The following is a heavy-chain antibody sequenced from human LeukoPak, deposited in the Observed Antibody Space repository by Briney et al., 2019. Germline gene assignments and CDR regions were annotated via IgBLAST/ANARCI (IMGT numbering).Heavy chain of an antibody. CDR1: GGSFSSYY. J-gene: IGHJ4*02. Sequence: MPSETLSLTCAVYGGSFSSYYWSWIRQPPGKGLEWIGEINHSGSTSYNPSLKSRVTISVDTSKNQFSLKLSSVTAADTAVYYCARTTSGKLRCFDYWGQGTLVTVSS. D-gene: IGHD1-7*01. V-gene: IGHV4-34*01. CDR2: INHSGST. CDR3: ARTTSGKLRCFDY.